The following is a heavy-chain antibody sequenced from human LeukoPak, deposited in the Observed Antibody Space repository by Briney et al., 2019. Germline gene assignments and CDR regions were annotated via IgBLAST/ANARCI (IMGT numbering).Heavy chain of an antibody. CDR1: RFTLSSYW. V-gene: IGHV3-74*01. Sequence: GGSLTLSCAASRFTLSSYWMNWVRHAPGKGLVWGARTNYDGRYTEYGDSVTGRFIISRDNAKNTLYLQMNSQRAEDTAMYFCARERCIGTSCARGIDVWGQGTPGSVSS. D-gene: IGHD2-2*01. CDR3: ARERCIGTSCARGIDV. J-gene: IGHJ6*01. CDR2: TNYDGRYT.